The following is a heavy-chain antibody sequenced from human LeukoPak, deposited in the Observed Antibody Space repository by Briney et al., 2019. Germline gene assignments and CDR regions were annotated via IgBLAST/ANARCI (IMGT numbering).Heavy chain of an antibody. V-gene: IGHV5-51*01. J-gene: IGHJ3*02. Sequence: PGESLKISCKGSGYSFTSYWIGWVRQMPGKGLEWMGIIYPGDSDTRYSPSFQGQVTISADKSISTAYLQWSSLKASDTAMYYCARQLTPGGRLDAFDIWGQGTMVTVSS. CDR2: IYPGDSDT. CDR1: GYSFTSYW. CDR3: ARQLTPGGRLDAFDI. D-gene: IGHD2-15*01.